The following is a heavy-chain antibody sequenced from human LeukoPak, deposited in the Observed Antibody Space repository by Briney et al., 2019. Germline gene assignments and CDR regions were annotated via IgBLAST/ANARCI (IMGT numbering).Heavy chain of an antibody. J-gene: IGHJ5*02. V-gene: IGHV1-69*04. D-gene: IGHD6-13*01. CDR3: ARERMYSGSWYSDAYNWFDP. Sequence: ASVKVSCKASGGTFSSYAISWVRQAPGQGLEWMGRIIPILGIVNYAQKFQGRVTITADKSTSTAYMELSSLRPEDTAVYYCARERMYSGSWYSDAYNWFDPWGQGTLVTVSS. CDR1: GGTFSSYA. CDR2: IIPILGIV.